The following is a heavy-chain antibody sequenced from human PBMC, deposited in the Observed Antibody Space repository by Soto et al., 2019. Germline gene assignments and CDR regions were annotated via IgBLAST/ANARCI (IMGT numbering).Heavy chain of an antibody. CDR1: GFSLSTSGVG. J-gene: IGHJ3*02. CDR3: APFIVVAASAGVAFDI. D-gene: IGHD2-15*01. V-gene: IGHV2-5*02. Sequence: QITLKESGPTLVKPTQTLTLTCTFSGFSLSTSGVGVGWIRQLPGKALQWLALIYWDDDKRYSPSLKSRLTITKDTSNNQVVLRMTNTDPVDTATYYCAPFIVVAASAGVAFDIWGQGTMVTVSS. CDR2: IYWDDDK.